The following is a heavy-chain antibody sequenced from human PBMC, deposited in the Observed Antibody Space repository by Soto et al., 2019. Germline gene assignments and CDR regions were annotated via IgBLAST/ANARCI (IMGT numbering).Heavy chain of an antibody. CDR2: IHYSGTSSFFP. CDR3: AAGEASSRNLAPYYLDF. J-gene: IGHJ4*02. CDR1: GGSMRNYF. Sequence: RSLTCTVSGGSMRNYFWTWIRQPPGQGLEWIGYIHYSGTSSFFPSYNPSLRSRVTISEHTSKNQFSLKLLSVTTADTTVYFCAAGEASSRNLAPYYLDFWGQGTPVTVSS. D-gene: IGHD6-13*01. V-gene: IGHV4-59*01.